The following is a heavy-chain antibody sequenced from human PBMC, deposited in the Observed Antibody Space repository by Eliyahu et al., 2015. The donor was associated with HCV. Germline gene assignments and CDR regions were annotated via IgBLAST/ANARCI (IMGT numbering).Heavy chain of an antibody. CDR3: TRGAFWSGFYTMVLDF. J-gene: IGHJ4*01. D-gene: IGHD3-3*01. Sequence: QVQLQESGPALVKPAGTLTLTCAVSGDSIRTSNWWTWVRQPPGKGLEWIGEIYHSGDTHYNPSLQSRLTFSVDKSKNLFSLSLKSVSAADTAVYYCTRGAFWSGFYTMVLDFWSPGTLVTVST. V-gene: IGHV4-4*02. CDR1: GDSIRTSNW. CDR2: IYHSGDT.